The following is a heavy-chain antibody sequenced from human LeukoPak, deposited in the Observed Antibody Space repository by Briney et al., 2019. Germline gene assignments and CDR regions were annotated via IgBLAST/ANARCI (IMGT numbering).Heavy chain of an antibody. CDR1: GYSISSGYY. CDR2: YYHGGST. Sequence: SDTLSLTCAVSGYSISSGYYWGWIRQPPGKGLEWIGSYYHGGSTYYNPSLKSRVTISVDTSKNQFSLKLSSVTAADTAVYYCASGATVVPSQWLVLREIEYWGQGNPVPVSS. J-gene: IGHJ4*02. D-gene: IGHD6-19*01. CDR3: ASGATVVPSQWLVLREIEY. V-gene: IGHV4-38-2*01.